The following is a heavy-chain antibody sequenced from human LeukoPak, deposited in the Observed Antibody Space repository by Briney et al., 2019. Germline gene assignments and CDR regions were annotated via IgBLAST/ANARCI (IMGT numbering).Heavy chain of an antibody. CDR3: ARHRFASPLDS. CDR2: IFYTGDS. V-gene: IGHV4-59*08. Sequence: ASETLSLTCTVSGVSSSSSYWSWIRQPPGKGLEWIGYIFYTGDSNHNPSFKSRVSISLDTSKDQISLKLYSVTAADTAVYYCARHRFASPLDSSGQGTLVTVSS. D-gene: IGHD2-21*01. CDR1: GVSSSSSY. J-gene: IGHJ4*02.